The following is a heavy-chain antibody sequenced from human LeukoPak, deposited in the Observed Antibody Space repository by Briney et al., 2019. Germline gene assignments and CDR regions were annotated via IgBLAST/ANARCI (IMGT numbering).Heavy chain of an antibody. CDR1: GYTLTELS. D-gene: IGHD1-26*01. CDR3: ATRGRWELPHGYFDY. J-gene: IGHJ4*02. CDR2: FDPEDGET. Sequence: ASVTVSYKVSGYTLTELSMHWERQAPGKGLEWMGGFDPEDGETIYAQKFQGRVTMTDDTSTDTAYMELSSLRSEDTAVYYCATRGRWELPHGYFDYWGQGTLVTVSS. V-gene: IGHV1-24*01.